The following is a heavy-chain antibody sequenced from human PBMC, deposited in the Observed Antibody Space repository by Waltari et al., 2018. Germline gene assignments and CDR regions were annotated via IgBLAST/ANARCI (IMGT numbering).Heavy chain of an antibody. CDR2: IIPILGRA. V-gene: IGHV1-69*02. D-gene: IGHD2-15*01. Sequence: QVQLVQSGAEVKKPGSSVKVSCKASGGTFSSYTISWVRQAPGQGLEWMGRIIPILGRANYAQKFQGRVTITADKSTSTAYMELSSLRSEDTAVYYCASPSTLGYCSGGSCYSDWGQGTLVTVSS. CDR1: GGTFSSYT. J-gene: IGHJ4*02. CDR3: ASPSTLGYCSGGSCYSD.